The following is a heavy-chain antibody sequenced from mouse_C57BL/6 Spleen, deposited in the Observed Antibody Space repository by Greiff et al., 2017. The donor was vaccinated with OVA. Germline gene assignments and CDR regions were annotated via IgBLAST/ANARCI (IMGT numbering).Heavy chain of an antibody. V-gene: IGHV1-82*01. CDR2: IYPGDGDT. Sequence: QVQLQHSGPELVKPGASVKISCKASGYAFSSSWMNWVKQRPGKGLEWIGRIYPGDGDTNYNGKFKGKATLTADKSSSTAYMQLSRLTSEDSAVYFCAGYDNYAMDYWGQGTSVTVSS. CDR3: AGYDNYAMDY. D-gene: IGHD2-12*01. J-gene: IGHJ4*01. CDR1: GYAFSSSW.